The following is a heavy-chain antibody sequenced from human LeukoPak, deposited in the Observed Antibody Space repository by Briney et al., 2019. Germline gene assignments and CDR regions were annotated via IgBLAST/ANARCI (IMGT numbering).Heavy chain of an antibody. D-gene: IGHD1-26*01. Sequence: GGSLRLSCAASGFTVSSNYMSWVRQAPGKGLEWVSVVYSGGSTYYADSVKGRFTISRDNSKNTLYLQMNSLRAEDTAVYYCAGVGATKVLDYWGQGTLVTVSS. CDR1: GFTVSSNY. V-gene: IGHV3-53*01. CDR3: AGVGATKVLDY. J-gene: IGHJ4*02. CDR2: VYSGGST.